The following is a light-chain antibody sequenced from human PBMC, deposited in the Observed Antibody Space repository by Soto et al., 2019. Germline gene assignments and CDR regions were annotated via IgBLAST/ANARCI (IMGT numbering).Light chain of an antibody. Sequence: QAVLTQPPSVSGAPGQRVTISCTGSGSNIGAGYDVHWYQQRPGEAPRLSIYDVLKRPLGVPDRFSGSKSGNTASLTISGLQPKDEVDYYCCSSAGTSWVFGGGTKLTVL. V-gene: IGLV1-40*01. J-gene: IGLJ3*02. CDR3: CSSAGTSWV. CDR2: DVL. CDR1: GSNIGAGYD.